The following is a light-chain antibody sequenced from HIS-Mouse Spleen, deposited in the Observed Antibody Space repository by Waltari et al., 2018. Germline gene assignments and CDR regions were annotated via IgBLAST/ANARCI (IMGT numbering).Light chain of an antibody. J-gene: IGLJ3*02. CDR1: NIGSKS. Sequence: SYVLTLPPSVSVAPGQTARITCGGNNIGSKSAHWYQHKPGQAPVLVVYVDSDRPSGIPERFSGSNSGNTATLTISGLQAEDEADYYCSSYTSSSTLWVFGGGTKLTVL. CDR3: SSYTSSSTLWV. V-gene: IGLV3-21*02. CDR2: VDS.